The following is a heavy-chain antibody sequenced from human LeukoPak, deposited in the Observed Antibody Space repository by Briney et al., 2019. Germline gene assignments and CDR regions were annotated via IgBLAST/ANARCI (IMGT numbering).Heavy chain of an antibody. J-gene: IGHJ4*02. D-gene: IGHD3-10*01. V-gene: IGHV4-59*08. CDR1: GGSISSYY. Sequence: SETLSLTCTVSGGSISSYYWSWIRQPPGKGLEWIGYIYYSGSTNCNPSLKSRVTISVDTSKNQFSLKLTSVTAADTAVYYCARSGWFGEASMLWGQGTLVTVSS. CDR3: ARSGWFGEASML. CDR2: IYYSGST.